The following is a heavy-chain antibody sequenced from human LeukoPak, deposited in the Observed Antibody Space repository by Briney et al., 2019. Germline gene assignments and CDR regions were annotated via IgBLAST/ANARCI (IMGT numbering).Heavy chain of an antibody. V-gene: IGHV3-49*03. Sequence: GRSLRLSCTASGFTFGDYAMSWFRQAPGKGLEWVGFIRSKAKGGTTEYAASVKGRFTISRDDSRSIAYLQVNSLKTEDTAVYYCAHDTSGYAYYFDYWGQGTLVTVSS. CDR1: GFTFGDYA. CDR2: IRSKAKGGTT. CDR3: AHDTSGYAYYFDY. J-gene: IGHJ4*02. D-gene: IGHD3-22*01.